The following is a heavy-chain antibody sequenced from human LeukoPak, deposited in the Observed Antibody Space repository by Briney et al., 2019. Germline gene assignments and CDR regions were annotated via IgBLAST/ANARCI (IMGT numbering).Heavy chain of an antibody. CDR2: IKQDGSEK. V-gene: IGHV3-7*01. CDR3: AREGYPYYYDSSGFVDV. J-gene: IGHJ6*04. D-gene: IGHD3-22*01. Sequence: GGSLRLSCAASGFTFSSYWMSWVRQAPGKGLEWVANIKQDGSEKYYVDSVKGRFTISRDNAKNSLYLQMDSLRAEDTAVYYCAREGYPYYYDSSGFVDVWGKGTTVTVSS. CDR1: GFTFSSYW.